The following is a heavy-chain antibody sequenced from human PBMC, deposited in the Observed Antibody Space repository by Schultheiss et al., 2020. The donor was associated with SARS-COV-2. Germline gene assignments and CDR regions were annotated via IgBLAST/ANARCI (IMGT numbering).Heavy chain of an antibody. D-gene: IGHD5-24*01. V-gene: IGHV3-7*01. CDR2: IKQDGSEK. Sequence: GGSLRLSCAASGFTVSSNYMSWVRQAPGKGLEWVANIKQDGSEKYYVDSVKGRFTISRDNAKNSLYLQMNSLRAEDTAVYYCARDLGEMATVNWGQGTLVTVSS. CDR3: ARDLGEMATVN. J-gene: IGHJ4*02. CDR1: GFTVSSNY.